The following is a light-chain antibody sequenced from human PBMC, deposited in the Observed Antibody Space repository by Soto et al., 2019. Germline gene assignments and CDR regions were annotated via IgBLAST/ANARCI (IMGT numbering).Light chain of an antibody. CDR1: QSVNNNY. J-gene: IGKJ4*01. CDR3: QQHSRSLT. Sequence: VLTQSPGTLSLSPGERATLSCRASQSVNNNYLAWYQQKPGQSPRLLIYGASIRATAIPDRFSGSGSGTDFTLTIGRLEPEDSAVYYCQQHSRSLTFGGGTKVDIK. V-gene: IGKV3-20*01. CDR2: GAS.